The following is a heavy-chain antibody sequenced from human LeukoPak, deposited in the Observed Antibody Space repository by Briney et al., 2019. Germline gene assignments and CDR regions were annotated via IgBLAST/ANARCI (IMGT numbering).Heavy chain of an antibody. J-gene: IGHJ4*02. Sequence: PGGSLRLSCAASGFTIRRNYIHWVRQAPGRGLEWVAHIESDGTTYYAEIVKGRFTVSKDNSRNTVFLQMNSLRVEDTAVYYCTKEFGAFDLWGQGTLLIVFS. CDR3: TKEFGAFDL. D-gene: IGHD3-10*01. V-gene: IGHV3-66*01. CDR1: GFTIRRNY. CDR2: IESDGTT.